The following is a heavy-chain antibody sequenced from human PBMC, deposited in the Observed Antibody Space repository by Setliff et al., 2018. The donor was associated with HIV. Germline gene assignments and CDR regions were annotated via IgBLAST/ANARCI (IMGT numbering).Heavy chain of an antibody. V-gene: IGHV1-69*13. CDR3: ARDNYYDSSGAIGY. CDR1: GGTFSRHT. Sequence: SVKVSCKSSGGTFSRHTISWVRQAPGQGLEWMGGIIPIFGTTNYAQNFQGRVSITADASTSTAYMELSSPTSEDTAVYYCARDNYYDSSGAIGYWGQGTLVTVSS. CDR2: IIPIFGTT. D-gene: IGHD3-22*01. J-gene: IGHJ4*02.